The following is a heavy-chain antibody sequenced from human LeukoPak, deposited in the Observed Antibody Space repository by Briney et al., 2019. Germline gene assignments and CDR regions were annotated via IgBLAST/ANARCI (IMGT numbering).Heavy chain of an antibody. CDR2: ISSTSSYI. CDR3: ARVQSTDYGDY. Sequence: GGSLRLSCAASGFTFNSYGMNWVRQAPEKGLEWVSYISSTSSYIYYADSVKGRFTISRDSAKNSLYLQMNSLRAEDTAVYYCARVQSTDYGDYWGQGTLVTVSS. V-gene: IGHV3-21*01. CDR1: GFTFNSYG. J-gene: IGHJ4*02. D-gene: IGHD4/OR15-4a*01.